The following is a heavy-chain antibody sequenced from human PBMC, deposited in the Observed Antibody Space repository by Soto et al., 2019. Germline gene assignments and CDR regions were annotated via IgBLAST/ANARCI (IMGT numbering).Heavy chain of an antibody. D-gene: IGHD2-2*01. CDR1: GFTFSDYY. CDR2: ISSSGSTI. Sequence: GGSLRLSSAASGFTFSDYYMSWIRQAPGKGLEWVSYISSSGSTIYYADSVKGRFTISRDNAKNSLYLQMNSLRAEDTAVYYCARGDIVVVPAAKNYFDYWGQGTLVTVSS. V-gene: IGHV3-11*01. CDR3: ARGDIVVVPAAKNYFDY. J-gene: IGHJ4*02.